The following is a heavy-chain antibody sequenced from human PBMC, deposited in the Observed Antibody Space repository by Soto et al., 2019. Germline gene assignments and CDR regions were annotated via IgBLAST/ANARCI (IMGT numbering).Heavy chain of an antibody. V-gene: IGHV5-10-1*01. CDR1: GYSFTRYW. CDR3: ARLPYGSNYYGVDV. Sequence: GESLKISCKGSGYSFTRYWISWVRQMPGKGLEWMGRIDPSDSYTDYSPSFQGHVTISADKSISTAYLQWSSLKASDTAMYYCARLPYGSNYYGVDVWGQGTTVTVSS. CDR2: IDPSDSYT. J-gene: IGHJ6*02. D-gene: IGHD3-10*01.